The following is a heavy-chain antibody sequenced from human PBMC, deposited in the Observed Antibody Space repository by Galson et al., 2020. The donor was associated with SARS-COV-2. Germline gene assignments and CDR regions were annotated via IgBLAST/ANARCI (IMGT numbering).Heavy chain of an antibody. J-gene: IGHJ4*02. CDR3: ARGRGRYSGSQRYFDY. D-gene: IGHD1-26*01. CDR2: IYPGDSDT. CDR1: GYSFTSYW. Sequence: KIGESLKISCKGSGYSFTSYWIGWVRQMPGKGLEWMGIIYPGDSDTRYSPSFQGQVTISADKSISTAYLQWSSLKASDTAMYYCARGRGRYSGSQRYFDYWGQGTLVTVSS. V-gene: IGHV5-51*01.